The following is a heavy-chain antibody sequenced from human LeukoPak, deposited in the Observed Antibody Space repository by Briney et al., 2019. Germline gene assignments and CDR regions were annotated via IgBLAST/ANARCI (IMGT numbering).Heavy chain of an antibody. CDR3: ARQSATYDFWSGYYKGYYYYYMDV. Sequence: SETLSLTCAVSDDSFSSHYWTWIRQPPGKGLISYIGSTNYNPSLKSRVTISIDTSKNQFSLKLSSVTAADTAVYYCARQSATYDFWSGYYKGYYYYYMDVWGKGTTVTVSS. J-gene: IGHJ6*03. CDR2: ISYIGST. D-gene: IGHD3-3*01. CDR1: DDSFSSHY. V-gene: IGHV4-59*08.